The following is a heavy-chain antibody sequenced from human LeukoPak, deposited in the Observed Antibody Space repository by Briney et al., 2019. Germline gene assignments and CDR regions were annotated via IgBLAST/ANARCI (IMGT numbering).Heavy chain of an antibody. V-gene: IGHV3-23*01. Sequence: GGSLRLSCAASGFTFSSYAMSWVRQAPGKGLEWVSAISGSGGSTYYADSVKGRFTISRDNSKNTLYLQMNSLRAEDTAVYYCARDLRDGYNYGVDYWGQGTLVTVSS. CDR3: ARDLRDGYNYGVDY. J-gene: IGHJ4*02. CDR1: GFTFSSYA. D-gene: IGHD5-12*01. CDR2: ISGSGGST.